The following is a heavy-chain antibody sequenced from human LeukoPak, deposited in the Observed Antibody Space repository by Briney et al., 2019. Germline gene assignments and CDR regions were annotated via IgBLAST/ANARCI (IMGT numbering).Heavy chain of an antibody. D-gene: IGHD6-19*01. CDR3: ARDLYQWYFDY. CDR1: GFTFITYA. CDR2: ISGSGGST. Sequence: GGSLRLSCAASGFTFITYAMSWVRQAPGKGLEWVSGISGSGGSTHYADSVRGRFTISRDNSKNTLYLQMNSLRADDTAVYYCARDLYQWYFDYWGQGTLVTVSS. J-gene: IGHJ4*02. V-gene: IGHV3-23*01.